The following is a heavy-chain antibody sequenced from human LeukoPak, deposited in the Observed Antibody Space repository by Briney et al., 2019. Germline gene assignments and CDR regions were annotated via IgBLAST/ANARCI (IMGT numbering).Heavy chain of an antibody. CDR2: IYDRGST. V-gene: IGHV4-61*01. Sequence: LETLSLTCTVSGGSVSSDNYYWSWIRQPPGKGLEWIGNIYDRGSTKYNPSLKSRVTISVDTSKDQFSLRLSSVTAADTAVYYYARGWTFDNWGQGTLVTVSS. D-gene: IGHD3/OR15-3a*01. CDR3: ARGWTFDN. J-gene: IGHJ4*02. CDR1: GGSVSSDNYY.